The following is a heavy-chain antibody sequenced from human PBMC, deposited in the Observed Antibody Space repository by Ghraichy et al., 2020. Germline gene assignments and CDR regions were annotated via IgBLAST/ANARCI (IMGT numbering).Heavy chain of an antibody. J-gene: IGHJ6*02. CDR3: ARAYGVAAAGTSVGRPLRGMDV. D-gene: IGHD6-13*01. V-gene: IGHV4-34*01. Sequence: SETLSLTCAVYGGSFSGYYWSWIRQPPGKGLEWIGEINHSGSTNYNPSLKSRVTISVDTSKNQFSLKLSSVTAADTAVYYCARAYGVAAAGTSVGRPLRGMDVWGQGTTVTVSS. CDR2: INHSGST. CDR1: GGSFSGYY.